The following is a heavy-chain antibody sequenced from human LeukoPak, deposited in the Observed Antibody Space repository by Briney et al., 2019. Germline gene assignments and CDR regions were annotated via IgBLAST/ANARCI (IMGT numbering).Heavy chain of an antibody. D-gene: IGHD2/OR15-2a*01. Sequence: GGSLRLSCAASGFTFSNSWMTWVRQTPGKGLERVANIKEDGSETYYVDSVRGRFSISRDNAKNSMYLEMNSLRAEDTAVYYCARDLYGASGYYYYMDVWGKGTTVTVSS. CDR2: IKEDGSET. CDR1: GFTFSNSW. V-gene: IGHV3-7*01. CDR3: ARDLYGASGYYYYMDV. J-gene: IGHJ6*03.